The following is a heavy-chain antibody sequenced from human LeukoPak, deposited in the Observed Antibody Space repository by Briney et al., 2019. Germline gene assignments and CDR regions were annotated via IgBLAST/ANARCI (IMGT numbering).Heavy chain of an antibody. Sequence: SETLSLTCTVSGGSISSYYWSWIRQHPGKGLEWIGNIYYSGSTYYNPSLKSRVTISVDKSKNQFSLKLSSVTAADTAVYYCASFNTYYYGSGSYSYFDYWGQGTLVTVSS. CDR1: GGSISSYY. CDR3: ASFNTYYYGSGSYSYFDY. V-gene: IGHV4-59*12. CDR2: IYYSGST. D-gene: IGHD3-10*01. J-gene: IGHJ4*02.